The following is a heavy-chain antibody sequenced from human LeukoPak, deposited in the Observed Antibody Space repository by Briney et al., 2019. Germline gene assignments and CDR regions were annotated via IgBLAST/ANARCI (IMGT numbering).Heavy chain of an antibody. Sequence: PGGSLSLSCAASGFTFSSYGMHWVRQAPGKGLEWVSAISSSSSYIYYADSVKGRFTISRDNAKNSLYLQMNSLRAEDTAVYYCARDRRGSGWPLFRYWGQGTLVTVSS. D-gene: IGHD6-19*01. CDR1: GFTFSSYG. CDR2: ISSSSSYI. V-gene: IGHV3-21*01. J-gene: IGHJ4*02. CDR3: ARDRRGSGWPLFRY.